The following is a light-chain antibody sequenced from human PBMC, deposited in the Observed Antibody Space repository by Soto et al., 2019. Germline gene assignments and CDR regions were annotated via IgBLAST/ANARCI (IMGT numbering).Light chain of an antibody. J-gene: IGLJ1*01. Sequence: QPALTQPPSVSGSPGQSVAISCIGTTSDVGSYNRVSWYQQSPGTAPKLMIFEVSNRPSGVPDRFSGSKSGNTASLTISGLQAEDEADYYCGSYTSSSTYVFGTGTKLTVL. CDR1: TSDVGSYNR. CDR2: EVS. CDR3: GSYTSSSTYV. V-gene: IGLV2-18*02.